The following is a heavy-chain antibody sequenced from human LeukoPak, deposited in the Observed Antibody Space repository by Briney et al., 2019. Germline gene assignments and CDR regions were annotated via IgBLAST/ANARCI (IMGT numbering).Heavy chain of an antibody. V-gene: IGHV4-59*08. D-gene: IGHD2-15*01. J-gene: IGHJ4*02. CDR1: GGSISSYC. Sequence: SETLSLTCTVSGGSISSYCWSWIRQPPGKGLEWIGYIYYGGSTNYNPSLKSRVTISVDTSKNQFSLKLSSVTAADTAVYYCARSNCSGGSCHFDYWGQGTLVTVSS. CDR2: IYYGGST. CDR3: ARSNCSGGSCHFDY.